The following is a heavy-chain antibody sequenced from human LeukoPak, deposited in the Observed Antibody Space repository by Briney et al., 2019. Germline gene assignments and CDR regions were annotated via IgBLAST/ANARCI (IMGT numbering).Heavy chain of an antibody. CDR2: INWNGGST. CDR3: ARSLEAGYSSSWYWGY. J-gene: IGHJ4*02. CDR1: GFTFDDYG. D-gene: IGHD6-13*01. V-gene: IGHV3-20*04. Sequence: GGSLRLSCAASGFTFDDYGMSWVRQAPGKGLEGVSGINWNGGSTGYADSVKGRFTISRDNAKNSLYLQMNSLRAEDTAVYYCARSLEAGYSSSWYWGYWGQGTLVTVSS.